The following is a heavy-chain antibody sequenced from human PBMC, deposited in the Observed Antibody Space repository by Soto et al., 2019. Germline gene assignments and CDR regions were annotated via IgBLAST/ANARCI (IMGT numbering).Heavy chain of an antibody. J-gene: IGHJ6*02. CDR2: IYPGDSDT. Sequence: PGESLKISCKGSGYSFTSYWIGWVRQMPGKGLEWMGIIYPGDSDTRYSPSFQGQVTISADKSISTAYLQWSSLKASDTAMYYCARHLSRYEFWSGYSPGTPYGMDVWGQGTTVTVSS. D-gene: IGHD3-3*01. CDR3: ARHLSRYEFWSGYSPGTPYGMDV. CDR1: GYSFTSYW. V-gene: IGHV5-51*01.